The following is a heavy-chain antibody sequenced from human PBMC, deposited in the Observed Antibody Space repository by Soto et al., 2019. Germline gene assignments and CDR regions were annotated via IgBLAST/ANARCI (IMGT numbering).Heavy chain of an antibody. CDR1: GGTFSSYA. D-gene: IGHD6-19*01. CDR2: IIPIFGTA. V-gene: IGHV1-69*13. Sequence: GASVKVSCKASGGTFSSYAISWVRQAPGQGLEWMGGIIPIFGTANYAQKFQCRVTITADESTSTAYMELSSLRSEDTAVYYCARVMVIAVAGNFDYWGQGTLVTVSS. J-gene: IGHJ4*02. CDR3: ARVMVIAVAGNFDY.